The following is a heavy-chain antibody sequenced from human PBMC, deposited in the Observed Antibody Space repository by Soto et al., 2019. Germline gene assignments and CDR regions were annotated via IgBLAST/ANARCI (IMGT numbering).Heavy chain of an antibody. V-gene: IGHV1-18*01. CDR1: GYTFTSYG. CDR3: ASFSIAAADPYGMDV. D-gene: IGHD6-13*01. CDR2: ISAYNGNT. Sequence: QVQLVQSGAEVKKPGASVKVSCKASGYTFTSYGFSWVRQAPGQGLEWMGWISAYNGNTNYAQKVQGRVTMTTDTSTSTAYMELRSLRSDDTAVYYCASFSIAAADPYGMDVWGQGNTVTVSS. J-gene: IGHJ6*02.